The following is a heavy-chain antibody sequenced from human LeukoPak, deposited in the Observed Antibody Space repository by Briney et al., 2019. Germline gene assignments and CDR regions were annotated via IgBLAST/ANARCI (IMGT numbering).Heavy chain of an antibody. V-gene: IGHV4-4*09. J-gene: IGHJ4*02. CDR2: IYTSGGT. Sequence: SETLSLTCTVSGDSISSYYWSWIRQPPGKGLEWIGYIYTSGGTNYIPSLKGRVTISIDTSKNQFSLKLSSVTAADSAVYYCARLTRLSTAPDRYYLDYWGQGTLVTVSS. CDR3: ARLTRLSTAPDRYYLDY. D-gene: IGHD3-16*02. CDR1: GDSISSYY.